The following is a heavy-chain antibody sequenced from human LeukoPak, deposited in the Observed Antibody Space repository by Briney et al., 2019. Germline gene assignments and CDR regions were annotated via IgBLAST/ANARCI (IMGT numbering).Heavy chain of an antibody. D-gene: IGHD6-6*01. CDR2: INPNSGGT. CDR1: GYTFTGYY. V-gene: IGHV1-2*02. Sequence: ASVKVSCKASGYTFTGYYMHWVRQAPGQGLEWMGWINPNSGGTNYAQKFQGRVTMTRDMSISTAYMELSRLRSDDTAVYYCARIEYSSSGFDYWGQGTLVTVSS. J-gene: IGHJ4*02. CDR3: ARIEYSSSGFDY.